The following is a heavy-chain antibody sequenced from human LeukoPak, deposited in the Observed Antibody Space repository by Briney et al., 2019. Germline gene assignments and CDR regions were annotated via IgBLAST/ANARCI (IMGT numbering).Heavy chain of an antibody. CDR3: ARGDTAMVLSRGIDY. J-gene: IGHJ4*02. V-gene: IGHV4-34*01. CDR2: INHSGST. CDR1: GGSISSYY. Sequence: PSETLSLTCTVSGGSISSYYWSWIRQPPGKGLEWIGEINHSGSTNYNPSLKSRVTISVDTSKNQFSLKLSSVTAADTAVYYCARGDTAMVLSRGIDYWGQGTLVTVSS. D-gene: IGHD5-18*01.